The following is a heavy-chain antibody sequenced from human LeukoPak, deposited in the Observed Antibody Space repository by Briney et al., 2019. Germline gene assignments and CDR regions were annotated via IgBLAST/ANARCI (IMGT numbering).Heavy chain of an antibody. CDR2: IYYSGST. J-gene: IGHJ4*02. CDR1: GAPFSSSTYY. Sequence: PSETLSLTCTVSGAPFSSSTYYWGWIRQPPGKGLEWIGSIYYSGSTYYNPSLKSRVTMSVDTSKNQFSLKLSSVTAADTAVYYCARGGWFGELWRFDYWGQGTLVTVSS. V-gene: IGHV4-39*01. D-gene: IGHD3-10*01. CDR3: ARGGWFGELWRFDY.